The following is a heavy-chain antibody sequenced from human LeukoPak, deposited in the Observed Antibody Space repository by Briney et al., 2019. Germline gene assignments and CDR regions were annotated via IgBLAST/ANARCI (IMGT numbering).Heavy chain of an antibody. CDR3: AREVDNTMIP. J-gene: IGHJ5*02. CDR1: GFTFSSYS. D-gene: IGHD3-22*01. Sequence: GSLRLSCAASGFTFSSYSMNWVRQAPGKGLEWVSSISSSSTYIYYADSVKGRFTISRDNAKNSLYLQMNSLRAEDTAVYYCAREVDNTMIPWGQGTLVTVSS. V-gene: IGHV3-21*01. CDR2: ISSSSTYI.